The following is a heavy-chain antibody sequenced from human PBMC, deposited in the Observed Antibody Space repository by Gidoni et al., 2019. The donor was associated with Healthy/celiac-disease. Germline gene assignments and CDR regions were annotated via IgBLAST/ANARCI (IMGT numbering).Heavy chain of an antibody. CDR2: ISYDGSNK. Sequence: QVQLVESGGGVVQPGRSLRLSCAASGFTFSSYAMHWVRQAPGKGLEWVAVISYDGSNKYYADSVKGRFTISRDNSKNTLYLQMNSLRAEDTAVYYCARTYSSGWYSDYYYYGMDVWGQGTTVTVSS. J-gene: IGHJ6*02. CDR1: GFTFSSYA. D-gene: IGHD6-19*01. V-gene: IGHV3-30*04. CDR3: ARTYSSGWYSDYYYYGMDV.